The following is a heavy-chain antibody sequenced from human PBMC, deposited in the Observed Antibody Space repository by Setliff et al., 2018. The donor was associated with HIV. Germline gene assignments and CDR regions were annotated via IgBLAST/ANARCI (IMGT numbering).Heavy chain of an antibody. CDR1: GGSISSGSYY. CDR3: TRDRWLGSDPDTFDI. Sequence: SETLSLTCTVSGGSISSGSYYWSWIRQPAGKGLEWIGHIHTSGSTKYNTSLKSRVTISADTSKNQFSLNLSSVTAEDTAMYFCTRDRWLGSDPDTFDIWGQGTMVTVSS. V-gene: IGHV4-61*09. J-gene: IGHJ3*02. D-gene: IGHD3-10*01. CDR2: IHTSGST.